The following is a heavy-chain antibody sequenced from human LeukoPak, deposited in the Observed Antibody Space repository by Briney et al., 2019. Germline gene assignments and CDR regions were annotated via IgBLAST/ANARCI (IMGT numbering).Heavy chain of an antibody. CDR2: INPNSGGT. Sequence: ASVKVSCKASGYTFTGYYMHWVRQAPGQGLEWMGWINPNSGGTNYAQKFQGRVTMTRDTSISTAYMELSRLRSDDTAVYYCARDRDIAVAGVAFDIWGQGTVVTVSS. CDR3: ARDRDIAVAGVAFDI. D-gene: IGHD6-19*01. V-gene: IGHV1-2*02. CDR1: GYTFTGYY. J-gene: IGHJ3*02.